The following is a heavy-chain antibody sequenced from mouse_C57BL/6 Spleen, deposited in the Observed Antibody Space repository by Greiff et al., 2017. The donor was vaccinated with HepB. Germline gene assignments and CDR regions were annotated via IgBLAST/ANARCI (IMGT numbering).Heavy chain of an antibody. CDR2: IYPSDSET. V-gene: IGHV1-61*01. D-gene: IGHD3-2*02. CDR3: ARGTAQATHSMDY. J-gene: IGHJ4*01. Sequence: QVQLKESGAELVRPGSSVKLSCKASGYTFTSYWMDWVKQRPGQGLEWIGNIYPSDSETHYNQKFKDKATLTVDKSSSTAYMQLSSLTSEDSAVYYCARGTAQATHSMDYWGQGTSVTVSS. CDR1: GYTFTSYW.